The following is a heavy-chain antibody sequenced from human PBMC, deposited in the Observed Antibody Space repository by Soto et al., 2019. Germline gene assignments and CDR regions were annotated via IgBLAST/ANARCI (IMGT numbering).Heavy chain of an antibody. CDR1: GFSFSIYA. CDR3: AKDPTSYDSSAQFDS. CDR2: ISGGGGST. V-gene: IGHV3-23*01. D-gene: IGHD3-22*01. J-gene: IGHJ4*02. Sequence: EVQLLDSGGRLVQPGGSLRLSCAASGFSFSIYAMNWVRQAPGKGLEWVSGISGGGGSTYHADSVKGRFTISRDNSKNTLYLQMNSLRAEDTAVYYCAKDPTSYDSSAQFDSWGQGTLVTVSS.